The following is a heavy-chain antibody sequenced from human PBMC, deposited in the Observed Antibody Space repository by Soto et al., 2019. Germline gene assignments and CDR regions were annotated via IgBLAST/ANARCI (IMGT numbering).Heavy chain of an antibody. J-gene: IGHJ4*02. Sequence: ASVKVSCKASGRTFSSYAISGVPQAPGQGLEWLGGIIPILGTANYAQKFQGRVTITADKSTSTAYLELSGLRSEDTAVYYWAGAYYYGSETQLEWGQGTLVTVCS. V-gene: IGHV1-69*10. CDR1: GRTFSSYA. CDR3: AGAYYYGSETQLE. CDR2: IIPILGTA. D-gene: IGHD3-10*01.